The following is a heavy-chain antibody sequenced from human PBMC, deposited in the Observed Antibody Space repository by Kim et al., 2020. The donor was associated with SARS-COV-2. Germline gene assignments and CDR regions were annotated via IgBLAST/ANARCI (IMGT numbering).Heavy chain of an antibody. V-gene: IGHV3-11*03. CDR2: YT. J-gene: IGHJ4*02. D-gene: IGHD1-20*01. CDR3: ARGGITYFDY. Sequence: YTNYAASVKGRFTISRDNAKNSLYLQMNSLRAEDTAVYYCARGGITYFDYWGQGTLVTVSS.